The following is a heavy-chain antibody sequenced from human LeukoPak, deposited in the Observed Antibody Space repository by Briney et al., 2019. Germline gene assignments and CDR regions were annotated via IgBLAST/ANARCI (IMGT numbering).Heavy chain of an antibody. CDR3: ARVAAAGTTNWFDP. Sequence: ASVKVSCKASGYTFTCYYMHWVRQAPGQGLEWMGWINPNSGGTNYAQKFQGRVTMTRDTSISTAYMELSRLRSDDTAVYYCARVAAAGTTNWFDPWGQGTLVTVSS. CDR1: GYTFTCYY. J-gene: IGHJ5*02. CDR2: INPNSGGT. D-gene: IGHD6-13*01. V-gene: IGHV1-2*02.